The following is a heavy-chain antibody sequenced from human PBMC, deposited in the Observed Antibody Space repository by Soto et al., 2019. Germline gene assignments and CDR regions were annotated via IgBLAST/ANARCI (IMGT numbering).Heavy chain of an antibody. CDR1: GYSFATSG. J-gene: IGHJ4*02. V-gene: IGHV1-18*01. CDR2: ISAYNGNS. D-gene: IGHD3-22*01. CDR3: ARAVQYYDASGYAN. Sequence: QVKLVQSGAEVKKPGASIKVSCKASGYSFATSGMTWVRQAPGQGLEWVGWISAYNGNSNYDQNLQDRFTMTTDTSTTTAYLELRNLRSDDSAVYYCARAVQYYDASGYANWGQGTLVTVSS.